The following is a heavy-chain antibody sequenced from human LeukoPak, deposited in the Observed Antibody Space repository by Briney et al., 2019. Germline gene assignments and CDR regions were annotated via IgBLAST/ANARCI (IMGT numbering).Heavy chain of an antibody. V-gene: IGHV3-13*05. J-gene: IGHJ4*02. CDR3: ARAYSSTRYDSPLDY. CDR1: GFTFSSYD. Sequence: PGGSLRLSCAASGFTFSSYDMHWVRQATGKGLEWVSAIDSAGDPYYPGSVKGRFTISRENAKNSLYLQMNSLRAGDTAVYYCARAYSSTRYDSPLDYWGQGTLVTVPS. CDR2: IDSAGDP. D-gene: IGHD6-13*01.